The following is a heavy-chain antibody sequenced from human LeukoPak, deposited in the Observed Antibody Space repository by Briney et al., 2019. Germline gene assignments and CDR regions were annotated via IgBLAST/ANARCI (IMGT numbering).Heavy chain of an antibody. CDR2: IYYSGSA. Sequence: SETLSLTCTVSGGSINNYYWSWIRQPPGKGLEYIGYIYYSGSAYYNPSLKSRVTISVDPSKNQFSLKLSSVTAADTAVYYCARNGDYYEKSGYYYLFDFWGQGTLVTVSS. V-gene: IGHV4-59*01. CDR3: ARNGDYYEKSGYYYLFDF. J-gene: IGHJ4*02. D-gene: IGHD3-22*01. CDR1: GGSINNYY.